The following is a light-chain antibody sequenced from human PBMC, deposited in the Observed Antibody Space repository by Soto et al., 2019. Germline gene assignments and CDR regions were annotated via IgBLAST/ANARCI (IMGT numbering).Light chain of an antibody. CDR3: QSYDTSLSGSV. CDR1: SSNIGAGYD. CDR2: DNN. Sequence: QSVLTQPPSVSGAPGQRVTISCTGSSSNIGAGYDAHWYQHLPGTAPKLLIYDNNSRPSGVPDRFSGSKSETSASLAITGLQADDEADYDCQSYDTSLSGSVFGGGTKLTVL. V-gene: IGLV1-40*01. J-gene: IGLJ3*02.